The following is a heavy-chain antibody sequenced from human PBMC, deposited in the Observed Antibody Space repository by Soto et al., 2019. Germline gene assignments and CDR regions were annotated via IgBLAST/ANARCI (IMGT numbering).Heavy chain of an antibody. CDR2: IYYSGST. D-gene: IGHD3-16*02. CDR3: ARHPGQAHWGSYPWTFDY. CDR1: GGSISSYY. Sequence: SETLSLTCTVSGGSISSYYWSWIRQPPGKGLEWIGYIYYSGSTNYNPSLKSRVTISVDTSKNQFSLKLSSVTAADTAVYYFARHPGQAHWGSYPWTFDYWGQGTLVTVSS. V-gene: IGHV4-59*08. J-gene: IGHJ4*02.